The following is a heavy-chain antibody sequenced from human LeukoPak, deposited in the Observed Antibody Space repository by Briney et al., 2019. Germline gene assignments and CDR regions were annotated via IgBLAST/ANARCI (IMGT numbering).Heavy chain of an antibody. V-gene: IGHV4-34*01. D-gene: IGHD6-25*01. J-gene: IGHJ4*02. CDR2: INHSRST. Sequence: SETLSLTCAVYGGSFSGYYWSWIRQPPGKGLEWIGEINHSRSTNYNPSLKSRLTISVDTSKNQFSLKLSSVTAADTAVYYCARLYSTGPFDYWGQGTLVTVSS. CDR3: ARLYSTGPFDY. CDR1: GGSFSGYY.